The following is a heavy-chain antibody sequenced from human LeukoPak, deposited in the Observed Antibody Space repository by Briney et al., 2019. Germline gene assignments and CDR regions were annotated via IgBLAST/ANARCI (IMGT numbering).Heavy chain of an antibody. CDR2: IYHSGST. D-gene: IGHD3-10*01. CDR3: ARALQGEWFGVGWFDP. J-gene: IGHJ5*02. Sequence: PSETLSLTCAVSGGSISSSNWWSWVRQPPGKGLEWIGEIYHSGSTYYNPSLKSRVTISVDTSKNQFSLRLSFVTAADTAVYYCARALQGEWFGVGWFDPWGQGTLVTVSS. CDR1: GGSISSSNW. V-gene: IGHV4-4*02.